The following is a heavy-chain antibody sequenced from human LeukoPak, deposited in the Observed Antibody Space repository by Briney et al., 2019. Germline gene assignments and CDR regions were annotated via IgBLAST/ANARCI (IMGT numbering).Heavy chain of an antibody. D-gene: IGHD3-22*01. J-gene: IGHJ4*02. CDR3: ARVKYYDSSGYFPADY. V-gene: IGHV3-21*01. CDR1: GFTFSNYG. Sequence: GGALMLSCAASGFTFSNYGMNWVRQAPGKGLELVSSITSTSSYMYYADSVKGQFTISRDNAKNSLYLQMNSLRAEDTAVYYCARVKYYDSSGYFPADYWGQGALVTVSS. CDR2: ITSTSSYM.